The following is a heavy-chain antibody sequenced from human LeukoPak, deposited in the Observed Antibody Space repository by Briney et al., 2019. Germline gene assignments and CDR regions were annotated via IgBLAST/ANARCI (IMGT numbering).Heavy chain of an antibody. D-gene: IGHD7-27*01. V-gene: IGHV3-23*01. Sequence: PGGSLRLSCAASGFTFSSYAMSWVRQAPGKGLEWVSISSNSGSSTHYAGSVKGRFTISRDNAKNTLYLQMNSLRSEDTAIYYCAREDTLGIGNDYWGQGTLVTVSS. J-gene: IGHJ4*02. CDR3: AREDTLGIGNDY. CDR1: GFTFSSYA. CDR2: SSNSGSST.